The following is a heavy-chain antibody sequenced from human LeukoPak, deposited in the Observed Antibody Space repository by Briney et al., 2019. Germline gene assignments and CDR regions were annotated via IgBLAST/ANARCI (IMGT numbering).Heavy chain of an antibody. CDR3: ARDLSGWADAFDI. D-gene: IGHD6-19*01. CDR2: IYHSGST. J-gene: IGHJ3*02. V-gene: IGHV4-4*02. CDR1: GGSISSSNW. Sequence: SETLSLTCAVSGGSISSSNWWSWVRQPPGKGLEWIGEIYHSGSTNYNPSLKSRVTISVDKSKNQSSLKLSSVTAADTAVYYCARDLSGWADAFDIWGQGTMVTVSS.